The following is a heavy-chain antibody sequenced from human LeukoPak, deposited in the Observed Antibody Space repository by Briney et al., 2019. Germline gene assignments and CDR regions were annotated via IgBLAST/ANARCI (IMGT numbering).Heavy chain of an antibody. CDR1: GGSISSYY. CDR3: ARGRITMVRGVKQNFDY. J-gene: IGHJ4*02. CDR2: IYYSGST. D-gene: IGHD3-10*01. V-gene: IGHV4-59*12. Sequence: SETLSLTCTVSGGSISSYYWSWIRQPPGKGLEWIGYIYYSGSTNYNPSLKSRVTISVDTSKNQFSLKLSSVTAADTAVYYCARGRITMVRGVKQNFDYWGQGTLVTVSS.